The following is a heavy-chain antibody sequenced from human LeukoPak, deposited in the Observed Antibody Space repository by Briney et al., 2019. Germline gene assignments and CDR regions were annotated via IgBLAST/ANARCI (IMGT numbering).Heavy chain of an antibody. J-gene: IGHJ4*02. D-gene: IGHD1-26*01. CDR3: ASWPFSGSYRGVDY. V-gene: IGHV4-39*01. CDR2: IYYSGST. CDR1: GGSISSSSYY. Sequence: SETLSLTCTVSGGSISSSSYYWGWIRQPPGKGLEWIGSIYYSGSTYYNPSLKSRVTISIDTSKNQFSLKLSSVTAADTAVYYCASWPFSGSYRGVDYWGQGTLVTVSS.